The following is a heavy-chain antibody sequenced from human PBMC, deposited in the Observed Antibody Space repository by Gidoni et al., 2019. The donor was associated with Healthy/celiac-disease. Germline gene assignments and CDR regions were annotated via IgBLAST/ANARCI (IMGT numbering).Heavy chain of an antibody. D-gene: IGHD1-7*01. CDR1: GFTFSDHY. V-gene: IGHV3-72*01. J-gene: IGHJ3*02. Sequence: EVQLVESGGGLVQPGGSLRLSCAASGFTFSDHYMDWVRQAPGKGLEWVGRTRNKANSYTTEYAASVKGRFTISRDDSKNSLYLQMNSLKTEDTAVYYCARVKVHNWNYVGAFDIWGQGTMVTVSS. CDR3: ARVKVHNWNYVGAFDI. CDR2: TRNKANSYTT.